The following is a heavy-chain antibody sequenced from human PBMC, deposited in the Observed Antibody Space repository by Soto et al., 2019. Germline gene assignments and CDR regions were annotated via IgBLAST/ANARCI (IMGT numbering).Heavy chain of an antibody. D-gene: IGHD2-2*01. Sequence: SQTLSLTCTVSGGSVSSGSYYWSLIRKPPGKGLEWIGYTYYSGSTNYNPSLKSRVTISVDTSKNQFSLKLSPVTAADTAVYYCASLPYCSSTSCYWFDPWGQGTLVTVSS. V-gene: IGHV4-61*01. J-gene: IGHJ5*02. CDR2: TYYSGST. CDR1: GGSVSSGSYY. CDR3: ASLPYCSSTSCYWFDP.